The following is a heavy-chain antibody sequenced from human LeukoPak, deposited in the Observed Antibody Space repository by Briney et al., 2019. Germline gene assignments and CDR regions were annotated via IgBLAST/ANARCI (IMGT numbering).Heavy chain of an antibody. CDR2: ISASGRNT. J-gene: IGHJ6*03. Sequence: PGGSLRLSCAASGFTFSSYAMCWVRQAPGKGLEWVSVISASGRNTYYSESAKGQFTISRDNSKNTLYLQMSSLRAEDTAVYYCVRRGSNYPYYMDVWGKGTTVTVSS. CDR3: VRRGSNYPYYMDV. CDR1: GFTFSSYA. V-gene: IGHV3-23*01.